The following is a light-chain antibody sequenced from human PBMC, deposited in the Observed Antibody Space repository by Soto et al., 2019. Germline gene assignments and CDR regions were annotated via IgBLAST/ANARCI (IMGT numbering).Light chain of an antibody. CDR3: CYYAGGVV. CDR1: SSDVGGYNL. CDR2: EVT. V-gene: IGLV2-23*02. J-gene: IGLJ2*01. Sequence: QSALTQPASVSGSPGQSITISCTGTSSDVGGYNLVSWHQQSPGKAPKLMIYEVTKRPSGVSDRFSGSKSGNTASLTISGVQAEDEADYYCCYYAGGVVFGGGTKLTVL.